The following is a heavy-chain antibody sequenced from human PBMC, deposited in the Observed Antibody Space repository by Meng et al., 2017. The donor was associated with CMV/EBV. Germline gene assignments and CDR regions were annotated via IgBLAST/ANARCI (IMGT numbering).Heavy chain of an antibody. Sequence: SVKVSCKASGGTFSSYAISWVRQAPGQGLEWMGGIIPILGIANYAQKFQGRVTITADKSTSTAYMELSSLRSEDTAVYYCASNVVPAAMDYYYYGMDVWGQGTTVTVSS. V-gene: IGHV1-69*10. CDR3: ASNVVPAAMDYYYYGMDV. J-gene: IGHJ6*02. CDR1: GGTFSSYA. CDR2: IIPILGIA. D-gene: IGHD2-2*01.